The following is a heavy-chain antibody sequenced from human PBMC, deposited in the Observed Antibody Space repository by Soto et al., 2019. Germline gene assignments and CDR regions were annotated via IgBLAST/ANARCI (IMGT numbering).Heavy chain of an antibody. V-gene: IGHV4-34*01. CDR2: INHSGST. CDR3: ARGLTYCSGGSCRPGIWFDP. D-gene: IGHD2-15*01. CDR1: GGSFSGYY. Sequence: SETLSLTCAVYGGSFSGYYWSWIRQPPGKGLEWIGEINHSGSTNYNPSLKSRVTISVDTSKNQFSLKLSSVTAADTAVYYCARGLTYCSGGSCRPGIWFDPWGQGTLVTVSS. J-gene: IGHJ5*02.